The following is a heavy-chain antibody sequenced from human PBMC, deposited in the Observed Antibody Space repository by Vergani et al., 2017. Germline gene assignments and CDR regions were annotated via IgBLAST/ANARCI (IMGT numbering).Heavy chain of an antibody. D-gene: IGHD1-26*01. CDR1: GFTFSSYG. V-gene: IGHV1-18*01. Sequence: QVQLVESGGGVVQPGRSLRLACAASGFTFSSYGISWVRQAPGQGLEWMGWISAYNGNTNYAQKLQGRVTMTTDTSTSTAYMELRSLRSDDTAVYYCARDSYKYSGSYYGSVGWTFDYWGQGTLVTVSS. J-gene: IGHJ4*02. CDR3: ARDSYKYSGSYYGSVGWTFDY. CDR2: ISAYNGNT.